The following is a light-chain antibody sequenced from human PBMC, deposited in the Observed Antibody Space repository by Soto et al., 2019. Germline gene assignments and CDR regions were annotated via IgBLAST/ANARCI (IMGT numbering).Light chain of an antibody. V-gene: IGLV1-40*01. CDR2: GNS. Sequence: QSALTQPPSVSGAPGQRVTISCTGSSSNIGAGYDVHWYQQLPGTAPKLLIYGNSNRPSGVPDRFSGSKSGTSASLAITGLQAEDEADYYCQSYDSSLSAFYVFGTGTKVTAL. CDR3: QSYDSSLSAFYV. CDR1: SSNIGAGYD. J-gene: IGLJ1*01.